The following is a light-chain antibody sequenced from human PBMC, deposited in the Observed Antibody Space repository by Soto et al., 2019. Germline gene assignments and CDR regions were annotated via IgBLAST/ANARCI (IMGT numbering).Light chain of an antibody. Sequence: DIQMTQSPSSLSASVGDRVTITCRTSQSITTYLNWYQQKPGKAPNLLIYTTSSLQGGVPSRFSGSRSGTDFTLTISSLQPEDFATYYCQQSYSIPHTFGQGTKLEIK. CDR2: TTS. J-gene: IGKJ2*01. CDR3: QQSYSIPHT. V-gene: IGKV1-39*01. CDR1: QSITTY.